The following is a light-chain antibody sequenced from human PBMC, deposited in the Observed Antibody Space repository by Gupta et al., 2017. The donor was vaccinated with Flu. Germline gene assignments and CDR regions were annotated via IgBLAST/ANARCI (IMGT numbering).Light chain of an antibody. Sequence: PSSLSASVGDRVIITCRASRFIRSDVAWYQQKPGEAPKLLIYATSSLQSGVPSRFNGSGSDTDFTLTISALQPEDFATYYCRQDDDSPWTFGEGTKVDVK. CDR1: RFIRSD. CDR3: RQDDDSPWT. V-gene: IGKV1-6*01. CDR2: ATS. J-gene: IGKJ1*01.